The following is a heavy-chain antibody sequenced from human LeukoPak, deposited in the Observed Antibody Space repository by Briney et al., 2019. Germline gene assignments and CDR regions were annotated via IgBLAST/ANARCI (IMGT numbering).Heavy chain of an antibody. CDR2: IIPIFGTA. D-gene: IGHD3-22*01. J-gene: IGHJ5*02. CDR1: GGTFSSYA. V-gene: IGHV1-69*13. CDR3: ARDYDSSGLNWFDP. Sequence: SVKVSCKASGGTFSSYAISWVRQAPGQGLECMGGIIPIFGTANYAQKFQGRVTITADESTSTAYMELSSLRSEDTAVYYCARDYDSSGLNWFDPWGQGTLVTVSS.